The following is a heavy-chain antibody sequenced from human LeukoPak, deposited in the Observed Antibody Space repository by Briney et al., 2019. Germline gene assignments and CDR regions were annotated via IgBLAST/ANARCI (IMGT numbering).Heavy chain of an antibody. CDR3: AREPTRINLLTYGPWDAYDI. CDR1: GFSFNTYS. V-gene: IGHV3-48*04. CDR2: ISDSGDTI. Sequence: GGSLRLSCALSGFSFNTYSMNWVRQAPGKGLEWISYISDSGDTIYSADSVKGRFTISRNNAENSLFLHMSSLRADDTAMYYCAREPTRINLLTYGPWDAYDIWGQGTMVTVSS. D-gene: IGHD1-14*01. J-gene: IGHJ3*02.